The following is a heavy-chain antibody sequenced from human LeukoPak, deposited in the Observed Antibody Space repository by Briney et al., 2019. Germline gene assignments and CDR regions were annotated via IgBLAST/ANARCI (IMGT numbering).Heavy chain of an antibody. J-gene: IGHJ6*03. CDR3: GRGSRETIMFYYYYMDV. CDR1: GFPFSDYA. Sequence: PGGSLRLSCTASGFPFSDYAMNWVRQAPGEGLEWVAGVSDSGSTTYSADSVKGRFTISRDDSKNTLYLHMNSLRVDDTAIYYCGRGSRETIMFYYYYMDVWGKGTTVIVSS. D-gene: IGHD3-10*01. CDR2: VSDSGSTT. V-gene: IGHV3-23*01.